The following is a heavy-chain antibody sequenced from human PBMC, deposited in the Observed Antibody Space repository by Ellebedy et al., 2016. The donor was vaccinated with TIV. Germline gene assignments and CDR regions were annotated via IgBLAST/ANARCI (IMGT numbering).Heavy chain of an antibody. CDR2: ISGTGDST. D-gene: IGHD3-10*01. V-gene: IGHV3-23*01. CDR1: GFTFSSYA. J-gene: IGHJ4*02. Sequence: GESLKISCTASGFTFSSYAMGWVRQAPGRGLEWVSPISGTGDSTSYADSVEGRFTISRDNFKNTMYLQMNSLRVEDTTVYYCEKFRGFLWFGEFTDYWGQGTLVTVSS. CDR3: EKFRGFLWFGEFTDY.